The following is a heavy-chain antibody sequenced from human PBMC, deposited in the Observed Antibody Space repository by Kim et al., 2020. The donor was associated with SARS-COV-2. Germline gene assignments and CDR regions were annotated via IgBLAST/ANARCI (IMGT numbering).Heavy chain of an antibody. Sequence: ADSVQGRFTISRDNTKNTLYLQMNSLRAEDTAVYYCAKVMVGCGELGHDYWGQGTLVTVSS. D-gene: IGHD3-10*01. J-gene: IGHJ4*02. V-gene: IGHV3-23*01. CDR3: AKVMVGCGELGHDY.